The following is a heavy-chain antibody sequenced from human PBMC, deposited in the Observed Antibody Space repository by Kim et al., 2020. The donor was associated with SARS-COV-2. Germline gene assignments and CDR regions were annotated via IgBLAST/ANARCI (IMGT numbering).Heavy chain of an antibody. CDR2: ISYDGSNK. CDR3: AKDKGGSWGHGIPLYYYYGMDV. J-gene: IGHJ6*02. Sequence: GGSLRLSCAASGFTFSSYGMHWVRQAPGKGLEWVAVISYDGSNKYYADSVKGRFTISIDNSKNTLYLQMNSLRAEDTAVYYCAKDKGGSWGHGIPLYYYYGMDVWGQGTTVTVSS. V-gene: IGHV3-30*18. D-gene: IGHD3-16*01. CDR1: GFTFSSYG.